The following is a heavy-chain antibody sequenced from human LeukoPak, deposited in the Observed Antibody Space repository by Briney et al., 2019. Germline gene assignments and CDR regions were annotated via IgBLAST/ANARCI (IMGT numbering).Heavy chain of an antibody. D-gene: IGHD3-9*01. CDR3: ARPGLTGYYPDAFDI. V-gene: IGHV4-39*01. Sequence: SETLSLTCTVSGGSISSSSYYWGWIRQPPGKGLEWIGRIYYSGSTYYNPSLKSRVTISVDTSKNQFSLKLSSVTAADTAVYYCARPGLTGYYPDAFDIWGQGTMVTVSS. J-gene: IGHJ3*02. CDR1: GGSISSSSYY. CDR2: IYYSGST.